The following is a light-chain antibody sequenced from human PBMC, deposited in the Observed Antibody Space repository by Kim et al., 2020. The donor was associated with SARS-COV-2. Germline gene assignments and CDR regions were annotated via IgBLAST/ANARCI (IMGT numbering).Light chain of an antibody. Sequence: QWITSSCTGTRIDVGGYNYVSWYQQHPGKAPKLMIYDVSNRPSGVSNRFSGSKSGNTASLTISGLQAEDEAGYYCSSYTSSSTLYVFGTGTKVTVL. V-gene: IGLV2-14*03. CDR3: SSYTSSSTLYV. J-gene: IGLJ1*01. CDR1: RIDVGGYNY. CDR2: DVS.